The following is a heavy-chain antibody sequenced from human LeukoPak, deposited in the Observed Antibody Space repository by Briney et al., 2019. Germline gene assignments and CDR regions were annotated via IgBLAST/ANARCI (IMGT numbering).Heavy chain of an antibody. CDR3: ARDRVRYSSSWYRWSGGMDV. V-gene: IGHV4-34*01. D-gene: IGHD6-13*01. Sequence: SETLSLTCAVYGGSFSGYYWSWIRQPPGKGLEWIGEINHSGSTNYNPSLKSRVTISVDTSKNQFSLKLSSVTAADTAVYYCARDRVRYSSSWYRWSGGMDVWGQGTTVTVSS. J-gene: IGHJ6*02. CDR1: GGSFSGYY. CDR2: INHSGST.